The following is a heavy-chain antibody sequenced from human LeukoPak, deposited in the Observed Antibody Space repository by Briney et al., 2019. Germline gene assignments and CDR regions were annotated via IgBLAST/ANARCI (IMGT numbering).Heavy chain of an antibody. CDR3: AKESTQVIEVYFDS. CDR2: ITGSGATS. V-gene: IGHV3-23*01. J-gene: IGHJ4*02. CDR1: GFTFSSCA. Sequence: WGSLRLSCSASGFTFSSCAMSWVRQAPGKGLQWVSSITGSGATSYYADSVRGRFIVSRDNSKNTLYLEMNSLSADDTAVYFCAKESTQVIEVYFDSWGQGPLVTVSS. D-gene: IGHD3-22*01.